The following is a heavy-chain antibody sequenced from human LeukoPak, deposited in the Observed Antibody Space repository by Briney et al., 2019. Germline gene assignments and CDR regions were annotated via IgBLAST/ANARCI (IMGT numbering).Heavy chain of an antibody. CDR1: GGSISSNF. CDR2: IYYSGRT. D-gene: IGHD4-23*01. Sequence: PSETLSLTCTVSGGSISSNFWSWIRQPPGKGLEWIGCIYYSGRTNFNPSLKSRVTTSVDTSKNQFSLKLSPVTAADTAVYYCARLNGGGFDYWGQGILVTVSS. CDR3: ARLNGGGFDY. V-gene: IGHV4-59*01. J-gene: IGHJ4*02.